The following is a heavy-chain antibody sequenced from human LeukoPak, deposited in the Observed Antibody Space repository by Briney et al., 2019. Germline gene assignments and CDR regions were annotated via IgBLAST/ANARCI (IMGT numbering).Heavy chain of an antibody. CDR2: ISSSGSTI. D-gene: IGHD2-2*01. V-gene: IGHV3-11*04. J-gene: IGHJ1*01. CDR1: GFTFSDYY. CDR3: ASGGGRYCSSTSCSPAEYFQH. Sequence: PGGSLRLSCAASGFTFSDYYMSWIRQAPGKGLEWVSYISSSGSTIYYADSVKGRFTISRDNAKNSLYLQMNSQRAEDTAVYYCASGGGRYCSSTSCSPAEYFQHWGQGTLVTVSS.